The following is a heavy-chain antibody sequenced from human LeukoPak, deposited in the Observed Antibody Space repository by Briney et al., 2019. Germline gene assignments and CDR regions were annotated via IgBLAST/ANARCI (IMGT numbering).Heavy chain of an antibody. D-gene: IGHD5-24*01. V-gene: IGHV3-21*01. J-gene: IGHJ4*02. CDR1: GFTLSSYS. CDR2: ISSSSSYR. CDR3: AREGYSPRDGYNFNFDY. Sequence: GGSLRLSCAASGFTLSSYSMNWVRQAPGKVLEWVSSISSSSSYRYYADSVKGRFTISRDNAKNSLYLQMNSPRAEDTAVYYCAREGYSPRDGYNFNFDYWGQGTLVTVSS.